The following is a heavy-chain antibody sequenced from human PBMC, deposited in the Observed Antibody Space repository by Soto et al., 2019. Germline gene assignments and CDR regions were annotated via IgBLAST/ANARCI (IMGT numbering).Heavy chain of an antibody. CDR3: RGSTMVRGVIIDPYDGNFDY. J-gene: IGHJ4*02. Sequence: QLQLQESGPGLVKPSETLSLTCTVSGGSISSSSYYWGWIRQPPGKGLEWIGSIYYSGSTYYNPSLKSRVTISVDTSKNQFSLKLSSVTAADTAVYYCRGSTMVRGVIIDPYDGNFDYWGQGTLVTVSS. D-gene: IGHD3-10*01. CDR1: GGSISSSSYY. V-gene: IGHV4-39*01. CDR2: IYYSGST.